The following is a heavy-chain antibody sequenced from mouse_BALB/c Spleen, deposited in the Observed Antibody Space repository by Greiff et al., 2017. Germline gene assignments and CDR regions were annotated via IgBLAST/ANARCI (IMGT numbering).Heavy chain of an antibody. Sequence: EVKLMESGAELVRPGALVKLSCKASGFNIKDYYMHWVKQRPEQGLEWIGWIDPENGNTIYDPKFQGKASITADTSSNTAYLQLSSLTSEDTAVYYCASGTGHYYAMDYWGQGTSVTVSS. CDR2: IDPENGNT. D-gene: IGHD4-1*01. V-gene: IGHV14-1*02. J-gene: IGHJ4*01. CDR1: GFNIKDYY. CDR3: ASGTGHYYAMDY.